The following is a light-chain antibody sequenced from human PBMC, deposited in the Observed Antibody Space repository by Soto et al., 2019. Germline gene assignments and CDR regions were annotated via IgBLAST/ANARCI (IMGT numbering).Light chain of an antibody. J-gene: IGLJ1*01. V-gene: IGLV2-11*01. CDR1: SCDVDNYNN. CDR2: DVN. Sequence: QSVLAQPRSVSGSPGQSVTISCTRTSCDVDNYNNVSWYQQHPGKAPKLLIYDVNKRPSGVPYRFSGSKSGNTASLTISGLQAGDEADYYCSSYTRSSTLYVFGTGTKVTVL. CDR3: SSYTRSSTLYV.